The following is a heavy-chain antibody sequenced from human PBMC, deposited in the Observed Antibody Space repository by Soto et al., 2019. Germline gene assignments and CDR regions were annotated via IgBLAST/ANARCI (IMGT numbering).Heavy chain of an antibody. D-gene: IGHD2-15*01. V-gene: IGHV1-18*01. Sequence: QVQLVQSGAEVKKPGASVKVSCKASGYTLTSYGISWERQAPGQGLEWMGWISAYNGNTNYAQKLQGRVTMTTDTSTSTAYMDLRSLRSDDTAVYYCARASELGYCSGGSCKGLDYWGQGTLVPVSS. CDR3: ARASELGYCSGGSCKGLDY. CDR2: ISAYNGNT. CDR1: GYTLTSYG. J-gene: IGHJ4*02.